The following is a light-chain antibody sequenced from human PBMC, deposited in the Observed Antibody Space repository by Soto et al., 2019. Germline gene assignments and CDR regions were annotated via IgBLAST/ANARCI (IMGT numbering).Light chain of an antibody. J-gene: IGLJ2*01. V-gene: IGLV2-14*01. Sequence: QSALTQPASVSGSPGQSITISCTGTSSDLGGYNYVSWYQYHPGKAPKLMIYDVSNRPSGISNRFSGSKSGNTASLTISGLQAEDEADYYCSSFTISRNTVIFGGGTKVTVL. CDR1: SSDLGGYNY. CDR2: DVS. CDR3: SSFTISRNTVI.